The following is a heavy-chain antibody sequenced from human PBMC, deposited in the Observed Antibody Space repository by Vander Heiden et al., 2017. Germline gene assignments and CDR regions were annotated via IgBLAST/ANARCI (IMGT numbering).Heavy chain of an antibody. Sequence: QVQLVQSGAEVKKPGASVKVSCKPSGFTFTGYYMHWVRQAPGQGLEWMGWINPNSGGTNYAQKFQGRVTMTRDTSISTAYMDLSRLTSDDTAVYFCAAELGKAFGYWGQGTLVTVSS. V-gene: IGHV1-2*02. D-gene: IGHD7-27*01. CDR3: AAELGKAFGY. J-gene: IGHJ4*02. CDR1: GFTFTGYY. CDR2: INPNSGGT.